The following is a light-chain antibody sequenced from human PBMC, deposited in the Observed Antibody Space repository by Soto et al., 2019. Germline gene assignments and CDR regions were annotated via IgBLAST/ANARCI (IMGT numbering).Light chain of an antibody. CDR3: QQSITAPLT. J-gene: IGKJ4*01. V-gene: IGKV1-39*01. CDR1: QSINNY. CDR2: SAS. Sequence: DIQMTQSPSSLSASVGDRVTITCRASQSINNYLNWYQQKPGKAPKLLIYSASSLQSGVPSRFSGSGSGTDFTLTIACLQPEDSASYFCQQSITAPLTFGGGTKVEIK.